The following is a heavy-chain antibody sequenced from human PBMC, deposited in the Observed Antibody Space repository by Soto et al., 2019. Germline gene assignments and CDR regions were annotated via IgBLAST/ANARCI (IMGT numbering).Heavy chain of an antibody. Sequence: GASVKVSCKASGYTFTSYAMHWVRQAPGQRLEWMGWINAGNGNTKYSQKFQGRVTITRDTSASTAYMELSSLRSEDTAVYYCARDQDKGVVMPRGYYYGMDVWGQGTTVTVSS. CDR1: GYTFTSYA. CDR3: ARDQDKGVVMPRGYYYGMDV. J-gene: IGHJ6*02. V-gene: IGHV1-3*01. CDR2: INAGNGNT. D-gene: IGHD3-3*01.